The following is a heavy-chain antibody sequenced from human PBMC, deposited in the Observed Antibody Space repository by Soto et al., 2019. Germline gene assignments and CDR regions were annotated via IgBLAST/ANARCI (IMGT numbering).Heavy chain of an antibody. D-gene: IGHD2-15*01. J-gene: IGHJ6*02. CDR1: GISLSTSGVG. V-gene: IGHV2-5*02. CDR3: AHVLVVVANYGMDV. CDR2: IYWDDDK. Sequence: QITLKESGPTLVKPTQTLTLTCTFSGISLSTSGVGVGWIRQPPGKAQEWLALIYWDDDKRYSPSLTSRLTITKDTSKNQVVLTMTNMDPVDTATYYCAHVLVVVANYGMDVWGQGTTVTVSS.